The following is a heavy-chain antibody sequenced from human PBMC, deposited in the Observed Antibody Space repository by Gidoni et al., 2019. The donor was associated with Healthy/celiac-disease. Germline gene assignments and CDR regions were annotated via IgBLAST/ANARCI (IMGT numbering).Heavy chain of an antibody. V-gene: IGHV4-38-2*02. CDR1: GYSISSGYY. CDR2: IYHSGST. D-gene: IGHD3-10*01. Sequence: VQLPDSCPGLLYPSETLSLTCAVSGYSISSGYYWVLIRQPPGKGLELIGSIYHSGSTSYNPYIKSQVTIQVDTSKNQFSLKLSSVTAADTAVYYCARDAKVRGVMGYWGQGTLVTVSS. J-gene: IGHJ4*02. CDR3: ARDAKVRGVMGY.